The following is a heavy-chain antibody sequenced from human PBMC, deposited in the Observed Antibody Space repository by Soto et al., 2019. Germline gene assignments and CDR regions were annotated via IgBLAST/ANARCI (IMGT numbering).Heavy chain of an antibody. Sequence: QLQLIQSGAEVKKPGASVKVSCKVSGYTLAELSMHWVRQAPGKGLEWRGGFDPEDGETAYAQKFKGSDTQTENTSTHTDYMELSSLRSEDTAVYYCPTGQRPIRFLEWLSRYYFDFWGQGTLVTVSS. CDR2: FDPEDGET. D-gene: IGHD3-3*01. CDR3: PTGQRPIRFLEWLSRYYFDF. CDR1: GYTLAELS. J-gene: IGHJ4*02. V-gene: IGHV1-24*01.